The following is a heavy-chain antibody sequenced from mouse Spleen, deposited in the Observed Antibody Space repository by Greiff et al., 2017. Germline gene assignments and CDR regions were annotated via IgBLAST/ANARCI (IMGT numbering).Heavy chain of an antibody. CDR1: GYTFTSYD. J-gene: IGHJ2*01. CDR2: IYPRDGST. V-gene: IGHV1-85*01. D-gene: IGHD2-14*01. Sequence: SGPELVKPGASVKLSCKASGYTFTSYDINWVKQRPGQGLEWIGWIYPRDGSTKYNEKFKGKATLTVDTSSSTAYMELHSLTSEDSAVYFCARDGAYYRYHYFDYWGQGTTLTVSS. CDR3: ARDGAYYRYHYFDY.